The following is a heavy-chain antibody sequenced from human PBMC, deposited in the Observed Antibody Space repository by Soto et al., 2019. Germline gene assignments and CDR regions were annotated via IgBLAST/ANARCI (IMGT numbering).Heavy chain of an antibody. D-gene: IGHD1-26*01. Sequence: QTLSLTCAITGDSVSSNSAGWSVVRQSPSRGLEWLGRTYYRSKWYYEYAVSVRGRITINPDTSKNQYSLQLNSVTPEDTAVYFCARGEQYSGRIFDYWGQGTLVTVSS. CDR1: GDSVSSNSAG. V-gene: IGHV6-1*01. CDR2: TYYRSKWYY. J-gene: IGHJ4*01. CDR3: ARGEQYSGRIFDY.